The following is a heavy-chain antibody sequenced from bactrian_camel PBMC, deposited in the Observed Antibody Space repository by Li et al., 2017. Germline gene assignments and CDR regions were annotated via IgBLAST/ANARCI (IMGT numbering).Heavy chain of an antibody. V-gene: IGHV3S53*01. Sequence: HVQLVESGGGSVTAGGSLRLSCSPSGYGHITKCVGWFRQAPGKEREAVAGIETGGDIRYADSVKGRFTLSKDGAKATLFLQMNSLRPEDTAMYYCAARAKFLWGCGDKDDYQFWGQGTQVTVS. D-gene: IGHD5*01. CDR3: AARAKFLWGCGDKDDYQF. J-gene: IGHJ4*01. CDR1: GYGHITKC. CDR2: IETGGDI.